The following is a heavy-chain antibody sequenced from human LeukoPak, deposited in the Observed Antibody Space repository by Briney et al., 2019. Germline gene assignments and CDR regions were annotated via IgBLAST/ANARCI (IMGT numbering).Heavy chain of an antibody. CDR2: INTDGTVT. J-gene: IGHJ4*02. Sequence: GGSLRLSCAASGFTFSKYWMLWVRQAPGQGLETVSRINTDGTVTTYADSVKGRFTVSRDNADNTMFLQMNSVRDEDTAVYYCATKQWLAPPPDSWGQGTPVTVSS. CDR1: GFTFSKYW. CDR3: ATKQWLAPPPDS. V-gene: IGHV3-74*01. D-gene: IGHD6-19*01.